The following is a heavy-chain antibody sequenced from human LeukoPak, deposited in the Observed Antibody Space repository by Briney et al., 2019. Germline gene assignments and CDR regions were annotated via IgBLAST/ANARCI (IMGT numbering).Heavy chain of an antibody. D-gene: IGHD3-10*01. J-gene: IGHJ4*02. CDR3: ASGGLGARKYYSDPFHY. CDR2: IYSAGAT. V-gene: IGHV3-53*01. Sequence: GGSLRLSCAASGFTVSSNYVSWVRQAPGKGLEWVSIIYSAGATYYADSVRGRFTISRDNSKNTVSLQMNSLRAEDTAVHYCASGGLGARKYYSDPFHYWGQGTLVTVSS. CDR1: GFTVSSNY.